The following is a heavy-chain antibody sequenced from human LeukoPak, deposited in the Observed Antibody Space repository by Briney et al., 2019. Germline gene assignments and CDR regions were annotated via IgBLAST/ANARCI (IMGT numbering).Heavy chain of an antibody. CDR2: IYYSGST. CDR3: ARPRHLTGIAAAGPVGYFDL. V-gene: IGHV4-59*08. D-gene: IGHD6-13*01. J-gene: IGHJ2*01. CDR1: GGSISSYY. Sequence: SETLSLTCTVSGGSISSYYWSWIRQPPGKGLEWIGYIYYSGSTNYNPSLKSRVTISVDTSKNQFSLKLSSVTAADTAVYYCARPRHLTGIAAAGPVGYFDLWGRGTLVTASS.